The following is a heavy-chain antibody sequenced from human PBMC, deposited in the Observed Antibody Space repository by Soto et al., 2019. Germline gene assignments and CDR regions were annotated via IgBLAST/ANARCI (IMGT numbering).Heavy chain of an antibody. D-gene: IGHD6-19*01. CDR1: GGTFSSYT. CDR2: INAINGNT. J-gene: IGHJ4*02. Sequence: GASVKVSCKASGGTFSSYTISWVRQAPGQRLEWMGWINAINGNTNYAQKFQGRVTITRDTSASTAYMELSSLRSEDTAVYYCARAVAVPADFDYWGQGTLVTVSS. CDR3: ARAVAVPADFDY. V-gene: IGHV1-3*01.